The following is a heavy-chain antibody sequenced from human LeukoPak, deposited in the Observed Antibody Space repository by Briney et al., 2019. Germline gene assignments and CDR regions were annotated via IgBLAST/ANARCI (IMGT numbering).Heavy chain of an antibody. V-gene: IGHV3-23*01. Sequence: GGSLRLSCAASVITFSTYAMTWVRQAPGKGLEWVSAISGSDGSTYYADSVKGRFTISRDNSKNTLYLQMNSLRADDTAVYYCAKGAASSVYDMLDYWGPGTLVTVSS. CDR3: AKGAASSVYDMLDY. CDR2: ISGSDGST. D-gene: IGHD5/OR15-5a*01. CDR1: VITFSTYA. J-gene: IGHJ4*02.